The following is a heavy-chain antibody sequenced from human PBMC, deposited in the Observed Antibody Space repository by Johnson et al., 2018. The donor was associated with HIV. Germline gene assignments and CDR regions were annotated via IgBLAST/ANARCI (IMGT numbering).Heavy chain of an antibody. D-gene: IGHD6-13*01. CDR1: GFTFDDYA. J-gene: IGHJ3*02. Sequence: VHLVESGGGLVQPGRSLRLSCAASGFTFDDYAMHWVRQAPGKGLEWVSGISWNSGSIGYADSVKGRFTISRDNAKNSLYLQMNRLRAEDTAAYYCARPTRSSIAATGDDAFDIWGQGTMVTVSS. CDR3: ARPTRSSIAATGDDAFDI. V-gene: IGHV3-9*01. CDR2: ISWNSGSI.